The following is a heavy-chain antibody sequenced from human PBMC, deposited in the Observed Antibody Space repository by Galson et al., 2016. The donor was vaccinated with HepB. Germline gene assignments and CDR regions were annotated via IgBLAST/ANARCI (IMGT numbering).Heavy chain of an antibody. CDR1: GFTFSTYG. J-gene: IGHJ4*02. D-gene: IGHD6-13*01. CDR2: ISASGGST. CDR3: AKAGSTWYFDY. V-gene: IGHV3-23*01. Sequence: SLRLSCAASGFTFSTYGMNWVRQAPGKGLEWVSGISASGGSTDYADSVKGRFTISRDNSKNTLYLQMNSLRADDTAVYYCAKAGSTWYFDYWGQGTLVIVSS.